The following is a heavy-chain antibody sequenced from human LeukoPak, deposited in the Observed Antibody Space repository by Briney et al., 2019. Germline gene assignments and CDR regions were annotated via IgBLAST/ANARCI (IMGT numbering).Heavy chain of an antibody. CDR1: GFTFGDYA. CDR2: IRYDGSNE. D-gene: IGHD3-3*01. J-gene: IGHJ4*02. Sequence: PGGSLRLSCTASGFTFGDYAMHWVRQAPGKGLEWVAFIRYDGSNEFYAASVKGRLTISRDNSRNTLYLQMNSLRTEDTAVYYCAKVRSPGITIFGVGDDYWGQGTLVTVSS. V-gene: IGHV3-30*02. CDR3: AKVRSPGITIFGVGDDY.